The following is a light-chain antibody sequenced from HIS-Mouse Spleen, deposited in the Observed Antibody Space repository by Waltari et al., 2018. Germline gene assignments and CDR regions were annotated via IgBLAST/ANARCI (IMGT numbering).Light chain of an antibody. J-gene: IGLJ3*02. CDR2: DVS. CDR1: SSDVVGYHY. Sequence: QSALTPPRSVSGSPGQSVTISCTGPSSDVVGYHYFSWYQQHPGKAPKLMIYDVSKRPSGVPDRFSGSKSGNTASLTISGLQAEDEADYYCCSYAGSYTWVFGGGTKLTVL. V-gene: IGLV2-11*01. CDR3: CSYAGSYTWV.